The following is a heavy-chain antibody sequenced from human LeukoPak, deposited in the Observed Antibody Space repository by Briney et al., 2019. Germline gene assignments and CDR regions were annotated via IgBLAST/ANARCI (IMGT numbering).Heavy chain of an antibody. CDR2: IYYSGST. CDR3: ARDLMAAARGYDAFDT. Sequence: SETLSLTCTVSGGSISSYYWSWIRQPPGKGREWIGYIYYSGSTNYNPSLKSRVTISVDTSKNQFSLKLSSVTAADTAVYYCARDLMAAARGYDAFDTWGQGTMVTVSS. J-gene: IGHJ3*02. CDR1: GGSISSYY. D-gene: IGHD6-13*01. V-gene: IGHV4-59*01.